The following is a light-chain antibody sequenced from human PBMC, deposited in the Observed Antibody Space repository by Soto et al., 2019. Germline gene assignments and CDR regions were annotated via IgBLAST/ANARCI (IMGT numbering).Light chain of an antibody. J-gene: IGLJ2*01. CDR3: SSYAGSNIVV. CDR2: EVS. CDR1: SSDVGGYNF. V-gene: IGLV2-8*01. Sequence: QSVLTQPPSAYGSPGQSVTISCTGTSSDVGGYNFVSWYQQHPGKAPKLMIYEVSERPSGVPDRFSGSKSGNTASLTVSGLQAEDEADYYCSSYAGSNIVVFGGGTQLTVL.